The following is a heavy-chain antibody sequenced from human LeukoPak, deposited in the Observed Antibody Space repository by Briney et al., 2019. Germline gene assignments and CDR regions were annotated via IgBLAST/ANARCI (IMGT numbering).Heavy chain of an antibody. J-gene: IGHJ4*02. Sequence: PGGSLRLSCAASGFTFSSYSMNWVRQAPGKGLEWVSSISSSSSYIYYADSVKGRFTISRDNAKNSLYLQMNSLRAEDTAVYYCASVGDGYHLSFDYWGQGTLVTVSS. V-gene: IGHV3-21*01. D-gene: IGHD5-24*01. CDR2: ISSSSSYI. CDR3: ASVGDGYHLSFDY. CDR1: GFTFSSYS.